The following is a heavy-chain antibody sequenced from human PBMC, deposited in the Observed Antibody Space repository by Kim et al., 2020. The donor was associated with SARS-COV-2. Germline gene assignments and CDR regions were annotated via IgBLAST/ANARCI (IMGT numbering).Heavy chain of an antibody. CDR3: ARLRTTADY. Sequence: SDTRYSPSFQGQVTISADKSISTAYLQWSSLKASDTAMYYCARLRTTADYWGQGTLVTVSS. J-gene: IGHJ4*02. CDR2: SDT. V-gene: IGHV5-51*01. D-gene: IGHD1-1*01.